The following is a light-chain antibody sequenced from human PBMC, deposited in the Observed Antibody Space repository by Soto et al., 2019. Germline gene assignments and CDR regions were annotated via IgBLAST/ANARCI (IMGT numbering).Light chain of an antibody. V-gene: IGKV1-33*01. CDR3: QQYSPLIT. Sequence: DIQMSQSTSSISASVGDRVTITCQASQDIRNYLNWSQQKLGKAPKLLIYDASNLETGVPSRLSGSGSGTDFTFTIRSLQPEYIATDYCQQYSPLITFGQGTRLEIK. J-gene: IGKJ5*01. CDR2: DAS. CDR1: QDIRNY.